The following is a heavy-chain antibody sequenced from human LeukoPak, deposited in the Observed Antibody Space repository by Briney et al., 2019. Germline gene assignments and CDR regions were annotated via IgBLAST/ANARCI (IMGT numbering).Heavy chain of an antibody. Sequence: GGSLTLSCAVSGITLSNYGMSWVRQAPGKGLEWVAGISGSGGSTNCADSVKGRFTISRDNPKNTLFLQMNSLRAEDTAVYFCAKRGVVIRVILVGFHKEAYYFDSWGQGALVTVSS. V-gene: IGHV3-23*01. CDR1: GITLSNYG. CDR2: ISGSGGST. J-gene: IGHJ4*02. D-gene: IGHD3-22*01. CDR3: AKRGVVIRVILVGFHKEAYYFDS.